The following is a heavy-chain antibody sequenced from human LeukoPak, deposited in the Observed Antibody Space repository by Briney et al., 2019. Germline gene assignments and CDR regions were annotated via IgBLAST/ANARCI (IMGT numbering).Heavy chain of an antibody. Sequence: PSETLSLTCTVSGGSISSYYWSWIRQPAGKGLEWIGRIYTSGSTNYNPSLKSRATMSVDTSKNQFSLKLSSVTAADTAVYYCAKGYALSSGYYLDAFDIWGQGTMVTVSS. D-gene: IGHD3-22*01. V-gene: IGHV4-4*07. J-gene: IGHJ3*02. CDR2: IYTSGST. CDR3: AKGYALSSGYYLDAFDI. CDR1: GGSISSYY.